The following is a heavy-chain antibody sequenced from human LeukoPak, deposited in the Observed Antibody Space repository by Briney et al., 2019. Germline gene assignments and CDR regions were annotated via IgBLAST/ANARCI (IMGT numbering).Heavy chain of an antibody. D-gene: IGHD3-10*01. CDR3: ARRYGSGSSGTFDY. CDR2: IYYSGST. Sequence: SETLSLTCIVSGDSISSYYWSWIRQPPGKGLEWIGFIYYSGSTNYNPSLKSRVTISVDTSKNQFSLKLSSVTAADTAVYYCARRYGSGSSGTFDYWGQGTLVTVSS. V-gene: IGHV4-59*01. J-gene: IGHJ4*02. CDR1: GDSISSYY.